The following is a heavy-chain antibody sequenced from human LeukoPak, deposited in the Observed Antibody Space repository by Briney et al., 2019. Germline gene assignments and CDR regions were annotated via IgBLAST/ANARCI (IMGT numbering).Heavy chain of an antibody. CDR3: AREARWYCGGDCYSFGNDY. Sequence: ASVKVSCKASGYTFTGYCMHWVRQAPGQGLEWMGWINPNSGGTNYAQKFQGRVTMTRDTSISTAYMELSRLRSDDTAVYYCAREARWYCGGDCYSFGNDYWGQGTLVTVSS. J-gene: IGHJ4*02. D-gene: IGHD2-21*01. V-gene: IGHV1-2*02. CDR1: GYTFTGYC. CDR2: INPNSGGT.